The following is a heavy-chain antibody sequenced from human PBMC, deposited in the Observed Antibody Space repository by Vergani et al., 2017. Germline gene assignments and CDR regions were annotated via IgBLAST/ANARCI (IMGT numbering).Heavy chain of an antibody. CDR3: AKVRGSTSCPYGGGAFDV. V-gene: IGHV3-23*01. CDR1: GFTFNSYA. Sequence: QLLESGGGLIQPGGSLRLSCAASGFTFNSYAMTWVRQAPGKGLEWVSGINNNGGSTYYADSVKGRFTISRDNSKNTLYLQMTDLRAEDTATYYCAKVRGSTSCPYGGGAFDVWGHGTMVTVSS. CDR2: INNNGGST. J-gene: IGHJ3*01. D-gene: IGHD2-2*01.